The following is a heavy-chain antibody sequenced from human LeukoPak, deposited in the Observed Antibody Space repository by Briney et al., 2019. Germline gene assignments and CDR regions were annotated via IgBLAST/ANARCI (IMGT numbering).Heavy chain of an antibody. CDR3: ARGRSSFYYDSSGYLDAFDI. V-gene: IGHV4-34*01. J-gene: IGHJ3*02. D-gene: IGHD3-22*01. CDR2: INHSGST. Sequence: SETLSLTCAVYGGSFSGYYWSWIRQPPGKGLEWIGEINHSGSTNYNPSLKSRVTISVDTSKNQFSLKLSSVTAADTAVYYCARGRSSFYYDSSGYLDAFDIWGQGTMVTVSS. CDR1: GGSFSGYY.